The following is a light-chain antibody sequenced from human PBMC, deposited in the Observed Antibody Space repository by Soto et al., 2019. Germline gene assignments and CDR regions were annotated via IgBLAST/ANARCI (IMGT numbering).Light chain of an antibody. CDR2: GAS. CDR1: QDVGKW. CDR3: HQANSFPIT. V-gene: IGKV1-12*01. Sequence: DIQMNKSPPSVSATVGDRVTITCRASQDVGKWLAWYQQKPGKAPTLLIHGASSLQSGVPPRYSGSGYGTDFTLTISSLQPEDFATYYCHQANSFPITFGQGTRLEI. J-gene: IGKJ5*01.